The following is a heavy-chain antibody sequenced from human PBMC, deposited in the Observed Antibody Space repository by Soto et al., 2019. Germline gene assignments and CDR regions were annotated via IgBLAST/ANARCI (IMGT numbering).Heavy chain of an antibody. CDR3: ARVLSGYYGFDY. J-gene: IGHJ4*02. V-gene: IGHV3-74*01. Sequence: EVQLVESGGGLVQFGGSLRLSCAASGFTFSSYWMHWVRQVPGKGLVWVSRIKGDGTNTGYADSVKGRFTISRDNVKITLYLQMNSLRAEDTAVYYCARVLSGYYGFDYWGQGTLVTVSS. CDR1: GFTFSSYW. D-gene: IGHD5-12*01. CDR2: IKGDGTNT.